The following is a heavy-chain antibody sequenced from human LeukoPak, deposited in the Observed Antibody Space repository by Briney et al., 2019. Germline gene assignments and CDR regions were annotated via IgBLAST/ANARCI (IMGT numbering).Heavy chain of an antibody. D-gene: IGHD3-10*01. V-gene: IGHV1-58*01. CDR2: IVVGSGNT. CDR3: AATDRPVWFGDYYYYYGMDV. Sequence: SVKVSCKASGFTFTSSAVQWVRQARGQRLEWIGWIVVGSGNTNYAQKFQERVTITWDMSTSTAYMELSSLRSEDTAVYYCAATDRPVWFGDYYYYYGMDVWGQGTTVTVSS. CDR1: GFTFTSSA. J-gene: IGHJ6*02.